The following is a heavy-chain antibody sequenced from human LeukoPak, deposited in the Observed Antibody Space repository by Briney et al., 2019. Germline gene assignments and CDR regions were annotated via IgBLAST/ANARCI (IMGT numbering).Heavy chain of an antibody. CDR1: GFTFSSYE. CDR3: AKSRTPGFDY. J-gene: IGHJ4*02. D-gene: IGHD2-15*01. V-gene: IGHV3-23*01. CDR2: ISGSGGNT. Sequence: GGSLRLSCAASGFTFSSYEMNWVRQAPGKGLEWVSFISGSGGNTYYADSVKGRFTISRDNSKNTLYLQMNRLRAEDTALYYCAKSRTPGFDYWGQGTLVTVSS.